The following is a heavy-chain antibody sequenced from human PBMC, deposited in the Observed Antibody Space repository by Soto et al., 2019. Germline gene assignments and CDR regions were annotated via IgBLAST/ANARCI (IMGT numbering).Heavy chain of an antibody. V-gene: IGHV3-74*01. CDR2: INSGGSST. Sequence: GGSLRLSCAASGFTFSSYWMYWVRQAPGKGLVWVSRINSGGSSTSYAGSVKGRFTISRDNAKNTLYLQMNSLRAEDTAVYYCASVGMWWADAFYIWGQGTMVTVSS. D-gene: IGHD2-21*01. CDR3: ASVGMWWADAFYI. CDR1: GFTFSSYW. J-gene: IGHJ3*02.